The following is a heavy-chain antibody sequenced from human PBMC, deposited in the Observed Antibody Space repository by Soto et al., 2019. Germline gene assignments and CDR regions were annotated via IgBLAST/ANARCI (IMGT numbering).Heavy chain of an antibody. D-gene: IGHD2-8*02. CDR2: ISYDGSNK. CDR1: GFTFSSYA. J-gene: IGHJ4*02. CDR3: ASQLVDSPWKPNDY. V-gene: IGHV3-30-3*01. Sequence: QVQLVESGGGVVQPGRSLRLSCAASGFTFSSYAMHWVRQAPGKGLEWVAVISYDGSNKYYADSVRGRFTISRDNSKNTLYLQMNSLRAEDTAVYYCASQLVDSPWKPNDYWGQGTLVTVSS.